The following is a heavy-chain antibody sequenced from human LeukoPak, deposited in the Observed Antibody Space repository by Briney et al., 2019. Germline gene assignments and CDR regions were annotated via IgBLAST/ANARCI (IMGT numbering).Heavy chain of an antibody. V-gene: IGHV3-30*18. Sequence: GRSLRLSCGASGFTFSSYVMHWVRQAPGKGLEWVAVISYDGSNKLYADSVKGRFTISRDNSKNTLDLQMNSLRADDTAIYYCVKGAHYYDTSNYFVYFDYWGQGTLVTVSS. J-gene: IGHJ4*02. CDR1: GFTFSSYV. D-gene: IGHD3-22*01. CDR3: VKGAHYYDTSNYFVYFDY. CDR2: ISYDGSNK.